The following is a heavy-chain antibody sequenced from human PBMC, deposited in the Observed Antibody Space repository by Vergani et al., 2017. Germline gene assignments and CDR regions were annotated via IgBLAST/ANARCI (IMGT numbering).Heavy chain of an antibody. Sequence: QVQLQESGPGLVKSSETLSLTCSVSFDSIRNLYCNWIRQPPGKGLEWIGSIHYSENTNYNPSLKTRVTISVDTSKNQFSLTLTSVTAADTAVYFCARASLRALVGYYYYMGVWGKGKTVVVSS. V-gene: IGHV4-59*11. CDR1: FDSIRNLY. D-gene: IGHD3-16*02. CDR2: IHYSENT. CDR3: ARASLRALVGYYYYMGV. J-gene: IGHJ6*03.